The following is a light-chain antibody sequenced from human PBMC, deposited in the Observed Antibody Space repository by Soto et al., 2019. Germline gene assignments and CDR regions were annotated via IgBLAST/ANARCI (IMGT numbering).Light chain of an antibody. V-gene: IGLV1-40*01. CDR3: QSYDSSLSGVV. Sequence: QAVVTQPPSVSGAPGQRVTISCTGSSSNIGAGYEVHWYQQLPGTAPKLLIYGNSNRPSGVPDRFSGSKSGTSASLAITGLQADDEADYYCQSYDSSLSGVVFGGGTKVTVL. CDR1: SSNIGAGYE. CDR2: GNS. J-gene: IGLJ2*01.